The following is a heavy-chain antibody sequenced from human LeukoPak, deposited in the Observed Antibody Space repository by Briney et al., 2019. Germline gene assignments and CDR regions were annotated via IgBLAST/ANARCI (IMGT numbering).Heavy chain of an antibody. V-gene: IGHV3-23*01. CDR3: ATRTSGWFDD. CDR1: GFTFSTSA. D-gene: IGHD6-19*01. CDR2: IGGGGVST. J-gene: IGHJ4*02. Sequence: PGGSVRLSCAASGFTFSTSAMSWVRQAPGKGLEWVSTIGGGGVSTYYAESVKGRFTISRDNSKNALYLQMNSLRAEDTALYYCATRTSGWFDDWGQGALVSVSS.